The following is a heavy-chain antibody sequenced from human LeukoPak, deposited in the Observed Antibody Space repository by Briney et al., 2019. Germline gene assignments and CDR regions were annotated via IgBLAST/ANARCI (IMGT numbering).Heavy chain of an antibody. V-gene: IGHV3-21*01. D-gene: IGHD1-26*01. J-gene: IGHJ3*02. CDR3: ARDPGRRELLYAFDI. CDR2: ISSSSSYI. CDR1: GGSISSSS. Sequence: PSETLSLTCTVSGGSISSSSYYWGWIRQAPGKGLEWVSSISSSSSYIYYADSVKGRFTISRDNAKNSLYLQMNSLRAEDTAVYYCARDPGRRELLYAFDIWGQGTMVTVSS.